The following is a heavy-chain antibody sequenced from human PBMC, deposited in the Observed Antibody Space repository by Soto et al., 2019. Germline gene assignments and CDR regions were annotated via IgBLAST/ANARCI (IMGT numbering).Heavy chain of an antibody. CDR3: ARVANRITIFGVDMTLDY. CDR2: INHSGST. J-gene: IGHJ4*02. V-gene: IGHV4-34*01. CDR1: GGSISGYY. Sequence: SETLSLTCAVYGGSISGYYWSWIRQPPGKGLEWIGEINHSGSTNYNPSLKSRVTISVDTSKNQFSLKLSSVTAADTAVYYCARVANRITIFGVDMTLDYWGQGTLVTVSS. D-gene: IGHD3-3*01.